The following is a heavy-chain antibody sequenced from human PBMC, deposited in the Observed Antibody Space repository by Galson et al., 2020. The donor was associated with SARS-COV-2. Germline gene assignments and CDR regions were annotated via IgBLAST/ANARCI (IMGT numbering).Heavy chain of an antibody. CDR2: IYYSGST. D-gene: IGHD6-13*01. CDR3: ARVCVGCRRGSWYGKTLLHDAHNYYYYYGMDV. Sequence: SETLSLTCTVSGGSISSYYWSWIRQPPGKGLEWIGYIYYSGSTNYNPSLKSRVTISVDTSKNQFSLKLSSVTAADTAVDYCARVCVGCRRGSWYGKTLLHDAHNYYYYYGMDVWGQGTTATVSS. V-gene: IGHV4-59*01. CDR1: GGSISSYY. J-gene: IGHJ6*02.